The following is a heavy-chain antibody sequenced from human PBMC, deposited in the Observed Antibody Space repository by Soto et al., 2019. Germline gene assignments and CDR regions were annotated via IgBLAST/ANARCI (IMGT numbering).Heavy chain of an antibody. J-gene: IGHJ6*03. CDR1: GFTFSSYS. CDR2: ISSSSSYI. D-gene: IGHD6-13*01. V-gene: IGHV3-21*01. CDR3: SAAADDYYYYYMDV. Sequence: GGSLRLSCAASGFTFSSYSMNWVRQAPGKGLEWVSSISSSSSYIYYADSVKGRFTISRDNAKNSLYLQMNSLRAEDTAVYYCSAAADDYYYYYMDVWGKGTTVTVSS.